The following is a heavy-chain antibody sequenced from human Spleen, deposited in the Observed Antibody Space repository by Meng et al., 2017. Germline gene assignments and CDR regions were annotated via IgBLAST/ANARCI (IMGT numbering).Heavy chain of an antibody. CDR2: ISSSSSYI. CDR3: ARRLPEGYDAFDI. D-gene: IGHD1-1*01. Sequence: GESLKISCAASGFTFSSYSMNWVRQAPGKGLEWVSSISSSSSYIYYADSVKGRFTISRDNAKNSLYLQMNSLRAEDTAVYYCARRLPEGYDAFDIWGQGTMVTVSS. J-gene: IGHJ3*02. V-gene: IGHV3-21*01. CDR1: GFTFSSYS.